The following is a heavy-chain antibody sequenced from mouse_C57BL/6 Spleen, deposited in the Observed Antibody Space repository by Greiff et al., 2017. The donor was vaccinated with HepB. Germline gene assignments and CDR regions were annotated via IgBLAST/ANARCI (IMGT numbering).Heavy chain of an antibody. V-gene: IGHV1-69*01. CDR2: IDPSDSYT. D-gene: IGHD2-3*01. J-gene: IGHJ2*01. Sequence: VQLQQPGAELVMPGASVKLSCKASGYTFTSYWMHWVKQRPGQGLEWIGEIDPSDSYTNYNQKFKGKSTLTVDKSSSTAYMQLSSLTSEDSAVYYCARGDGYYVVDYWGQGTTLTVSS. CDR1: GYTFTSYW. CDR3: ARGDGYYVVDY.